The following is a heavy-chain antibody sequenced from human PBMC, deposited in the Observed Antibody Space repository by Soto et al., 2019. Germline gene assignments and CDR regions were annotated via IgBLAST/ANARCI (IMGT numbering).Heavy chain of an antibody. CDR1: GGSFSGYY. CDR3: ARGGSVLRFLEWLTTGWWFDP. J-gene: IGHJ5*02. CDR2: INHSGST. D-gene: IGHD3-3*01. V-gene: IGHV4-34*01. Sequence: PSETLSLTCTVSGGSFSGYYWSWIRQPPGKGLEWIGEINHSGSTNYNPSPKSRVTISVDTSKNQFSLKLSSVTAADTAVYYCARGGSVLRFLEWLTTGWWFDPWGQGTLVTVSS.